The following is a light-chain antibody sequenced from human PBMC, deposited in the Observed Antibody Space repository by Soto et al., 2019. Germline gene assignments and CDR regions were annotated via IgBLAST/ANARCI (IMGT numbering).Light chain of an antibody. CDR2: EVT. CDR1: SSDVGGYDY. J-gene: IGLJ2*01. CDR3: SSFAGSNTFDVV. V-gene: IGLV2-8*01. Sequence: QSALTQPPSASGSPGQSVTISCSGTSSDVGGYDYVSWYQQHPGKAPKLMIYEVTNRPSGVPDRFSGSKSGNTASLTVSGLQAEDEADYYCSSFAGSNTFDVVFGGGTKVTVL.